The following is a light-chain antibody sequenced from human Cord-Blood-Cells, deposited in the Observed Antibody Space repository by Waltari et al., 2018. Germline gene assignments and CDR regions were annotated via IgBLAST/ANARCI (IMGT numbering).Light chain of an antibody. CDR3: QQSYSTLT. J-gene: IGKJ4*01. CDR1: QSISSY. Sequence: DIQMTQSPSSLYACVGDRVTITCRASQSISSYLNWYQQKPGKAPKLLIYAASSLQSGVPSRFSGSGSGTDFTLTISSLQPEDFATYYCQQSYSTLTFGGGTKVEIK. V-gene: IGKV1-39*01. CDR2: AAS.